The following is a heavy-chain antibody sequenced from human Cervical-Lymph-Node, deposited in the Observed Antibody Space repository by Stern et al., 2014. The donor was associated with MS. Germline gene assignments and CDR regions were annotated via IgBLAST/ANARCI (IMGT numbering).Heavy chain of an antibody. CDR1: GFSLSNSG. J-gene: IGHJ6*02. CDR3: MGVGDAMHV. V-gene: IGHV3-30*03. Sequence: EQLEESGGGVVQPGGSLTLSCAASGFSLSNSGMHWVRQAPGKGLEWVAVMSFVGGNKKYGDSVKGRFSISRDMANNTLFLQMNSLRPEDTAVYYCMGVGDAMHVWGQGTTVIVSS. CDR2: MSFVGGNK.